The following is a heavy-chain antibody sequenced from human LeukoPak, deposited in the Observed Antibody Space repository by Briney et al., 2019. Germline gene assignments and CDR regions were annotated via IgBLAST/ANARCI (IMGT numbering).Heavy chain of an antibody. CDR2: ICYSGTT. J-gene: IGHJ4*02. Sequence: PSETLSFTCTVSGGSISSGDYYWTWIRQYPGKGLLEWIGYICYSGTTYYNPPLKSRVTISVDTSKNQFSLKLSSVTAADTAVYYCARGVYIAAAQYGYWGQGTLVTVSS. V-gene: IGHV4-61*08. D-gene: IGHD6-13*01. CDR1: GGSISSGDYY. CDR3: ARGVYIAAAQYGY.